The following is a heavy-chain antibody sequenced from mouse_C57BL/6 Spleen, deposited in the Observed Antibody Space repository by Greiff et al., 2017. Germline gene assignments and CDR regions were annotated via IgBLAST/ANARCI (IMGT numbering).Heavy chain of an antibody. CDR1: GFSFNTYA. Sequence: EVKLVESGGGLVQPKGSLKLSCAASGFSFNTYAMNWVRQAPGQGLEWVARIRSKSNNYATYYADSVKDRFTISRDDSESMLYLQMNNLKTEGTARYYCVRHLFAYWGQGTLVTVSA. CDR3: VRHLFAY. V-gene: IGHV10-1*01. J-gene: IGHJ3*01. CDR2: IRSKSNNYAT.